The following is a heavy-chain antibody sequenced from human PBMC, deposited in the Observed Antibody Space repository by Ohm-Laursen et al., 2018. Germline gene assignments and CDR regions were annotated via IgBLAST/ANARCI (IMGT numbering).Heavy chain of an antibody. CDR3: AREIPHYNRVYHFDL. J-gene: IGHJ2*01. Sequence: SLRLSCAASGFTFSTYAMSWVRQAPGKGLEWVSSIRSIGDQTYNADSVKGRFTISRDNSKNTLYLQMNSLRAEDTAVYYCAREIPHYNRVYHFDLWGRGTLVSVSS. D-gene: IGHD1-14*01. CDR1: GFTFSTYA. CDR2: IRSIGDQT. V-gene: IGHV3-23*01.